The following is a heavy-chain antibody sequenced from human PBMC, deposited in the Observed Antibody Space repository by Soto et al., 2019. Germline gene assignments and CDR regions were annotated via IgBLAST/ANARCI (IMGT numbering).Heavy chain of an antibody. J-gene: IGHJ4*02. V-gene: IGHV3-23*01. CDR2: ISGSGGST. CDR1: GFTFSSYA. Sequence: GGSLRLSCAASGFTFSSYAMSWVRQAPGKGLEWVSAISGSGGSTYYADSVKGRFTISRDNSKNTLYLQMNSLRAEDTAVYYCAKDPGYSNYRSDFDYWGQGTLVTVSS. D-gene: IGHD4-4*01. CDR3: AKDPGYSNYRSDFDY.